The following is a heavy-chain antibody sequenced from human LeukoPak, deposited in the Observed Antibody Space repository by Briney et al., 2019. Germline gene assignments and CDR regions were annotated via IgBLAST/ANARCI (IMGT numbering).Heavy chain of an antibody. CDR3: ARRWQRAFDI. V-gene: IGHV4-59*08. CDR2: VSYSGST. D-gene: IGHD5-24*01. J-gene: IGHJ3*02. CDR1: GGSISSYY. Sequence: SETLSLTCTVSGGSISSYYWSWVRQPPGKGLEWIGYVSYSGSTDYNPSLKSRVIISIDTSKNQFSLRLSSVTAADTAVYYCARRWQRAFDIWGQGTMVTVSS.